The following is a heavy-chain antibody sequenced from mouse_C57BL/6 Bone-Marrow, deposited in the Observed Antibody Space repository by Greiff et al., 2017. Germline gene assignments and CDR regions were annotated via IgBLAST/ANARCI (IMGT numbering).Heavy chain of an antibody. Sequence: VQLQQSGPELVKPGASVKISCKASGYSFTGYYMNWVKQSPEKSLEWIGEINPSTGGTTYNQKFKAKATLTVDKSSSTAYMPLKSLTSEDSAVYYCSNDYYAMDYWGQGTSVTVSS. D-gene: IGHD4-1*01. J-gene: IGHJ4*01. V-gene: IGHV1-42*01. CDR2: INPSTGGT. CDR1: GYSFTGYY. CDR3: SNDYYAMDY.